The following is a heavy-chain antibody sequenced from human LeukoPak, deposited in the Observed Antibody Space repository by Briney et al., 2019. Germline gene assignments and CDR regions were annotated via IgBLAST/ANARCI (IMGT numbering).Heavy chain of an antibody. J-gene: IGHJ4*02. CDR1: GYTFTGYY. V-gene: IGHV1-2*02. D-gene: IGHD3-16*01. CDR2: INPNSGTT. CDR3: ARDLMTTPTWDFDY. Sequence: SVKVSCKRSGYTFTGYYMHWVRQAPGQGLEWMGWINPNSGTTNYAQKFQGRVTVTRDTSISTAYMELSRLESDDTAVYYCARDLMTTPTWDFDYWGQGTLVTVAS.